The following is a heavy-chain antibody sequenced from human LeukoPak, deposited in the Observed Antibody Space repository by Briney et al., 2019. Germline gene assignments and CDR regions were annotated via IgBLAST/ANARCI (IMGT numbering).Heavy chain of an antibody. Sequence: SETLSLTCTVSGGSISSYYWSWIRQPPGKGLEWIGYIYYSGSTNYNPSLKSRVTISVDTSKNQFSLKLSSVTAADTAVYYCARMDYYDSSGYYYVDYWGQGTLVTVSS. CDR2: IYYSGST. D-gene: IGHD3-22*01. J-gene: IGHJ4*02. CDR3: ARMDYYDSSGYYYVDY. V-gene: IGHV4-59*08. CDR1: GGSISSYY.